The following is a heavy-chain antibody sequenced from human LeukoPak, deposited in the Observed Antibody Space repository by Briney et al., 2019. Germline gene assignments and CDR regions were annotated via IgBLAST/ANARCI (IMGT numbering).Heavy chain of an antibody. CDR1: GFTFSRYW. Sequence: GGSLRLSCAASGFTFSRYWMHCVRQAAGNGLVWVSRVNPQGSGTSYTDSVKGRFTISRDNAKDALHLRMDNLRVEDTAVYYCARARWSSTGWFLGYWGQGTLVTVSS. V-gene: IGHV3-74*01. D-gene: IGHD6-19*01. CDR3: ARARWSSTGWFLGY. CDR2: VNPQGSGT. J-gene: IGHJ4*02.